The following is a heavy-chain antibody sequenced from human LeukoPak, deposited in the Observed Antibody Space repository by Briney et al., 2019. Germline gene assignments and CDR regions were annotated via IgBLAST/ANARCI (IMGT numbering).Heavy chain of an antibody. CDR1: GYSSTTYW. CDR3: ARSLFDYDILTGHDY. Sequence: GESLKIFCKGSGYSSTTYWITWVRQMSGKGLEWMGTIDPSDSYTKYSPTFQGHVTISADKSISTAYLQWSSLKASDTAVYYCARSLFDYDILTGHDYWGQGTLVTVSS. D-gene: IGHD3-9*01. V-gene: IGHV5-10-1*01. CDR2: IDPSDSYT. J-gene: IGHJ4*02.